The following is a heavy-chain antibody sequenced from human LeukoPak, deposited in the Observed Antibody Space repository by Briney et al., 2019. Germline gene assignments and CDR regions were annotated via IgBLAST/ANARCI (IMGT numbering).Heavy chain of an antibody. J-gene: IGHJ4*02. Sequence: GGSLRLSCAASGFTFSSYGMHWVRQAPGKGLEWVAFIRYDGSNKYYAESVKGRFTISRDNSINTLYLQMNSLGAEDTAVYYCAKDSRTFGGVIVSGTFDYWGQGTLVTVSS. CDR2: IRYDGSNK. CDR1: GFTFSSYG. V-gene: IGHV3-30*02. CDR3: AKDSRTFGGVIVSGTFDY. D-gene: IGHD3-16*02.